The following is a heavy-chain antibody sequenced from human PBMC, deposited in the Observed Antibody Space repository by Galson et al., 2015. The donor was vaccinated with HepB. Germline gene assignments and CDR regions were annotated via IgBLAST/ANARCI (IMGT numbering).Heavy chain of an antibody. D-gene: IGHD2-15*01. Sequence: SLRLSCAASGFTFSNAWMSWVRQAPGKGLEWVGRIKSKTDGGTTDYAAPVKGRFTISRDDSKNTLYLQMNSLKTEDTAVYYCTTDSTPYCSGGSCYSIFDYWGQGTLVTVSS. V-gene: IGHV3-15*01. J-gene: IGHJ4*02. CDR3: TTDSTPYCSGGSCYSIFDY. CDR1: GFTFSNAW. CDR2: IKSKTDGGTT.